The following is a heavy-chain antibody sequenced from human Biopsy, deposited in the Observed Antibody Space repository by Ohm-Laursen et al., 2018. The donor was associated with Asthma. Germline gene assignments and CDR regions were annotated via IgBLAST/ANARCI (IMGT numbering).Heavy chain of an antibody. V-gene: IGHV3-11*01. Sequence: SLRLSCTASGMSVSDYYMTGLRQSPGKGLEWLSHIGIKGTSIYYADSVKGRFTISRDNAKNSLFLQMNGLRADDTAVYFCAGGRYCSGASCLYGMDVWGQGTTVSVSS. D-gene: IGHD2-15*01. CDR1: GMSVSDYY. J-gene: IGHJ6*02. CDR3: AGGRYCSGASCLYGMDV. CDR2: IGIKGTSI.